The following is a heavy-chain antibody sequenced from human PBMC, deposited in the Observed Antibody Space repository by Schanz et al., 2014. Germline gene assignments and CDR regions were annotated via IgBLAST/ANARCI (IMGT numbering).Heavy chain of an antibody. CDR3: AKEDRTHSSDYVY. CDR2: IRYDGSSK. CDR1: GFTFGNFF. J-gene: IGHJ4*02. V-gene: IGHV3-30*02. D-gene: IGHD3-22*01. Sequence: VQLVESGGGLVQPGGSLRLSCAASGFTFGNFFMSWVRQAPGKGLEWVAFIRYDGSSKYYADSVRGRFTISRDDSKNTLYLQMNSLRPEDTAVYYCAKEDRTHSSDYVYWGQGTLVTVSS.